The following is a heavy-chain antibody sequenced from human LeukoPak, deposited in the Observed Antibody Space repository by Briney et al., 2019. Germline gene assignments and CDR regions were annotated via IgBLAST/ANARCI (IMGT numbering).Heavy chain of an antibody. CDR3: TRDVVGASSDYFHY. D-gene: IGHD1-26*01. V-gene: IGHV4-59*12. J-gene: IGHJ4*02. CDR1: GDFITAYY. CDR2: AYYSGST. Sequence: SETLSLTCTVSGDFITAYYWSWIRQPPGKGLEWIGYAYYSGSTEYNPSLRSRVTMSVDTSKNQFSLKLSSVTAADTAVYYCTRDVVGASSDYFHYWGQGTLVTVSS.